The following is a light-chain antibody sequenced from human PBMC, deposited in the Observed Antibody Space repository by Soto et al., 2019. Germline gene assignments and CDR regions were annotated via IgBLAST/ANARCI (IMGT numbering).Light chain of an antibody. Sequence: DIQMTQSHSTLSPTVGDRVTITCRASQSISSWLAWYQQKPGEAPKLLIYDASSLESGVPSRFSGSGSGTEFTLTLSSLQPDDFATYYCQQYNSYWTFGQGTQV. V-gene: IGKV1-5*01. CDR3: QQYNSYWT. CDR2: DAS. J-gene: IGKJ1*01. CDR1: QSISSW.